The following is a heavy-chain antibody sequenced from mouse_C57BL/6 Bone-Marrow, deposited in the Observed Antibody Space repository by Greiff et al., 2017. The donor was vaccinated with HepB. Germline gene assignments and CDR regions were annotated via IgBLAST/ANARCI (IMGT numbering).Heavy chain of an antibody. Sequence: VQLQQSGAELVRPGASVKLSCTASGFNIKDDYMHWVKQRPEQGLEWIGWIDPENGDTEYASKFQGKVTITADTSSNTAYLQLSSLTSEDTAVYYCTTDYGSGWFAYWGQGTLVTVSA. CDR1: GFNIKDDY. CDR3: TTDYGSGWFAY. D-gene: IGHD1-1*01. J-gene: IGHJ3*01. V-gene: IGHV14-4*01. CDR2: IDPENGDT.